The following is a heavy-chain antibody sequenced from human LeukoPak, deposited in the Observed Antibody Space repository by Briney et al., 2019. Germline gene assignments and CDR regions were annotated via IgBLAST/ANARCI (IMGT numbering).Heavy chain of an antibody. D-gene: IGHD1-26*01. J-gene: IGHJ4*02. CDR2: ISYDGSNK. V-gene: IGHV3-30*04. CDR3: ARVRGSYVFDY. Sequence: GGSLRLSCAASGFTFSSYAMHWVRQAPGKGLEWVAVISYDGSNKYYADSMKGRFTISRDNSKNTLYLQMNSLRAEDTAVYYCARVRGSYVFDYWGQGTLVTVSS. CDR1: GFTFSSYA.